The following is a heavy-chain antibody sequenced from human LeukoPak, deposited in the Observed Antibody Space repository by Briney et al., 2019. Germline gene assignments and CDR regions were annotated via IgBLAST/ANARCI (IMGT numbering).Heavy chain of an antibody. Sequence: PSETLSLTCTVSGGSISSNSFYWGWIRQPPGKGLEWIGSIYYSGNTKYNPSLKSGVTVSVDTSKNQLSLKLSSVTAADTAVYYCARDHGYCSGGSCYYNWFDPWGQGTLVTVSS. CDR1: GGSISSNSFY. D-gene: IGHD2-15*01. CDR2: IYYSGNT. V-gene: IGHV4-39*02. J-gene: IGHJ5*02. CDR3: ARDHGYCSGGSCYYNWFDP.